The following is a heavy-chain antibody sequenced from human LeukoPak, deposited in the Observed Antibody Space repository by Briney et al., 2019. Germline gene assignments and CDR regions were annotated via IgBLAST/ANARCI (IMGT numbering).Heavy chain of an antibody. V-gene: IGHV4-59*01. Sequence: SETLSLTCTVSGDSISTYYWSWIRQPPGKGLEWIGYIYYRVTSDYNPSLKSRVTMSVDMSTKQISLKLSSVTAADTAVYYCARAVGGDGSGSLWGPGTLVTVSS. CDR1: GDSISTYY. CDR3: ARAVGGDGSGSL. D-gene: IGHD3-10*01. J-gene: IGHJ4*02. CDR2: IYYRVTS.